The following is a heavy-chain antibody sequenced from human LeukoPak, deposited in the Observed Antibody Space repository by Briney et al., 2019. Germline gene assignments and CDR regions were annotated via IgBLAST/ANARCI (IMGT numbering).Heavy chain of an antibody. D-gene: IGHD1-26*01. CDR2: ISSSSSYI. Sequence: GVSLRLSCAASGFTFSSYSMNWVRQAPGKGLEWVSSISSSSSYIYYADSVKGRFTISRDNAKNSLYLQMNSLRAEDTAVYYCARGGAWELGTFGYWGQGTLVTVSS. J-gene: IGHJ4*02. CDR1: GFTFSSYS. CDR3: ARGGAWELGTFGY. V-gene: IGHV3-21*01.